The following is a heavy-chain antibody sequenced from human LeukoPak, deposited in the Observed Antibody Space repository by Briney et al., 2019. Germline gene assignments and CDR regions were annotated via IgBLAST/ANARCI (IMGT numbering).Heavy chain of an antibody. J-gene: IGHJ4*02. CDR3: ARDPGYSGIDY. V-gene: IGHV4-61*01. CDR1: GGSVSNGNFY. Sequence: SETLSLTCTVSGGSVSNGNFYWSWLRQPPGKALERIGYIYYTGSAYYSPSLEGRVRISVDTSKNQFSVKLNSVTAADTAVYYCARDPGYSGIDYWGQGTLVTVSS. D-gene: IGHD5-12*01. CDR2: IYYTGSA.